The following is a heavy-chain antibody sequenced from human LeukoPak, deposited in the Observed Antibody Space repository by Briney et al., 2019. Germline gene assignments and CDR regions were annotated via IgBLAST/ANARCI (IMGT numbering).Heavy chain of an antibody. J-gene: IGHJ4*02. V-gene: IGHV4-59*08. CDR2: ISSSGST. CDR3: ARRLAAAAGGGFDY. Sequence: SETLSLTCTVSGGSINGYYWSWIRQPPGKGLEWIGYISSSGSTNYNPSLASRVTISLDTSRNEFSLMLSSVTATDTAVYYCARRLAAAAGGGFDYWGQGTLVTVSS. D-gene: IGHD6-13*01. CDR1: GGSINGYY.